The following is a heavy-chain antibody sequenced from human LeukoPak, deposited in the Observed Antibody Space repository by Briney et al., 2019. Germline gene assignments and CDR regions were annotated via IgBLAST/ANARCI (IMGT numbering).Heavy chain of an antibody. V-gene: IGHV3-21*01. D-gene: IGHD3-22*01. Sequence: PGGSLRLSCAASGFTFSSYSMNRVRQAPGKGLEWVSSISSSSSYIYYADSVKGRFTISRDNAKNSLYLQMNSLRAEDTAVYYCARARLHSSGYFLYYFDYWGQGTLVTVSS. CDR3: ARARLHSSGYFLYYFDY. CDR1: GFTFSSYS. CDR2: ISSSSSYI. J-gene: IGHJ4*02.